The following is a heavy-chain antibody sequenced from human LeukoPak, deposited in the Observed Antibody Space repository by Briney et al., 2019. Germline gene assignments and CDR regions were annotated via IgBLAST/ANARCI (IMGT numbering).Heavy chain of an antibody. J-gene: IGHJ4*02. D-gene: IGHD1-26*01. CDR1: GGPISSSSYY. CDR2: IYYSGST. CDR3: ARSATGATDSFDY. Sequence: SETLSLTCTVSGGPISSSSYYWGWIRQPPGKGLEWIGSIYYSGSTYYNPSLKSRVTISVDTSKNQLSLKLSSVTAADTAVYYCARSATGATDSFDYWGQGTLVTVSS. V-gene: IGHV4-39*01.